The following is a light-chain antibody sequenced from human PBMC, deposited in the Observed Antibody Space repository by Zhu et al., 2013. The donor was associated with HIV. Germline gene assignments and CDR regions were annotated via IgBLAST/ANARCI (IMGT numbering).Light chain of an antibody. CDR2: DAF. V-gene: IGKV3-20*01. CDR1: QSVTSTF. CDR3: QQYSDYPWT. Sequence: EIVLTQSPGTLSLSPGERVTFSCRASQSVTSTFLGWYQQKPGQPPRLLIYDAFKRAADIPVRFSASGSGTEFTLTISGLQPDDFATYFCQQYSDYPWTFGQGTRV. J-gene: IGKJ1*01.